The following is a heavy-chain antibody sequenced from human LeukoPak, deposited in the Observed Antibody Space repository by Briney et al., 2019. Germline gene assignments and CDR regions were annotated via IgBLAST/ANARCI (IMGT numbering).Heavy chain of an antibody. D-gene: IGHD6-13*01. J-gene: IGHJ4*02. Sequence: GASVKVSCKASGYTFTGYYMHWVRQAPGQGLEWMGWINPNSGGTNYAQKFQGRVTMTRDTSISTAYMGLSRLRSDDTAVYYCARAGRIAAAGTGLGIDYWGQGTLVTVSS. CDR1: GYTFTGYY. CDR2: INPNSGGT. CDR3: ARAGRIAAAGTGLGIDY. V-gene: IGHV1-2*02.